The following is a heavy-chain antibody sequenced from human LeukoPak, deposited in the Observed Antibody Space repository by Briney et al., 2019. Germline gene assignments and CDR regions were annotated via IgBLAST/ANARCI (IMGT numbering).Heavy chain of an antibody. CDR3: AKGYFDY. V-gene: IGHV3-30*18. CDR1: GFTFSSYG. J-gene: IGHJ4*02. Sequence: HPGRSLRLSCAASGFTFSSYGMHWVRQAPGKGLEWVAVISYDGSNKYYADSVKGRFTISRDNSKNTLYLQMNSLRAEDTAVYYCAKGYFDYWGQGTLVTVSS. CDR2: ISYDGSNK.